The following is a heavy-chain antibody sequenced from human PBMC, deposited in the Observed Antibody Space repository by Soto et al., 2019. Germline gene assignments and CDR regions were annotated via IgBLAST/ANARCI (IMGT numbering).Heavy chain of an antibody. D-gene: IGHD3-10*01. CDR1: GYSFTSYG. CDR3: AREMVRGVGSDY. J-gene: IGHJ4*02. V-gene: IGHV1-18*01. Sequence: ASVKVSCKASGYSFTSYGISWVRQAPGQGLEWMGWISAYNGNKKYAQKLQGRVTMTTDTSTSTAYMELRSLRSDDTAVFYCAREMVRGVGSDYWGQGTLVTVSS. CDR2: ISAYNGNK.